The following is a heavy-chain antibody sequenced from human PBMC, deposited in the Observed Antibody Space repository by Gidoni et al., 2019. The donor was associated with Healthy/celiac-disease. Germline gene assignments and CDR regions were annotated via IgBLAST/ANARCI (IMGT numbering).Heavy chain of an antibody. CDR1: GFTFSSYS. V-gene: IGHV3-21*01. CDR2: ISSSSSYI. D-gene: IGHD5-18*01. Sequence: EVQLVESGGGLVKPGGSLRLSCAASGFTFSSYSMNWVRQAPGKGLEWVSSISSSSSYIYYADSVKGRFTISRDNAKNSLYLQMNSLRAEDTAVYYCARDIGGYSYGSGLDYWGQGTLVTVSS. CDR3: ARDIGGYSYGSGLDY. J-gene: IGHJ4*02.